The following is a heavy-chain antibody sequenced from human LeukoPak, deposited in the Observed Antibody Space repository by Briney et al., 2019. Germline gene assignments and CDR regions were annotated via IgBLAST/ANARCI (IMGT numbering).Heavy chain of an antibody. CDR1: GFTFSNAR. D-gene: IGHD2-2*01. V-gene: IGHV3-15*01. Sequence: GGSLRLSCAASGFTFSNARMSWVRQAPGKGLEWVGRIKSKTDGGTTDYAAPVKGRFTISRGDSKNTLYLQMNSLKTEDTAVYYCTTTPESVVVPAAPAGYYYYMDVWGKGTTVTVSS. J-gene: IGHJ6*03. CDR2: IKSKTDGGTT. CDR3: TTTPESVVVPAAPAGYYYYMDV.